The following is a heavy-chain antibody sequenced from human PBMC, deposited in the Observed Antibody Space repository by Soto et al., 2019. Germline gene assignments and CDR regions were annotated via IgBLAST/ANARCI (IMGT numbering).Heavy chain of an antibody. D-gene: IGHD6-13*01. CDR1: GFTFSNIW. CDR3: TTDKSVPNPHTSTWYSVWFDW. V-gene: IGHV3-15*07. J-gene: IGHJ4*02. Sequence: GGSLRLSCAASGFTFSNIWMNWVRQAPGEGLEWVGRVKSKAGGGTTEYGTPVNGRFTISMDDSKNMVFLEMNSLKPVDTAVYYCTTDKSVPNPHTSTWYSVWFDWWGQGTLVTVSS. CDR2: VKSKAGGGTT.